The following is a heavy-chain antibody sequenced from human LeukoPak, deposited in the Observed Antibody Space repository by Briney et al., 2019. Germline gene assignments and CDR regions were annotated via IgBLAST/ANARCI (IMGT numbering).Heavy chain of an antibody. V-gene: IGHV1-18*04. CDR1: GYTFTSYG. J-gene: IGHJ5*02. D-gene: IGHD6-13*01. Sequence: ASVKVSCKASGYTFTSYGISWVRQAPGQGLEWMGWISAYSGNTNYAQKLQGRVTMTTDTSTSTAYMELRSLRSDDTAVYYCARDDAIAAAGTGIDPWGQGTLVTVSS. CDR2: ISAYSGNT. CDR3: ARDDAIAAAGTGIDP.